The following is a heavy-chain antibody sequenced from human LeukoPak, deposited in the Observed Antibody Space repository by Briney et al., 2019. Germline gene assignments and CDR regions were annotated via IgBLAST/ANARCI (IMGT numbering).Heavy chain of an antibody. J-gene: IGHJ4*02. CDR2: IYTSGST. V-gene: IGHV4-4*07. CDR1: GVSISSYF. CDR3: ARAGTSGGLCDY. D-gene: IGHD1-14*01. Sequence: SETLSLTCTVSGVSISSYFWSWVRQPAGKGLEWIGRIYTSGSTTYNPSLQSRVTMSLDTSKKQLSLHLGSVTAADTAVYYCARAGTSGGLCDYWGQGILVTVSS.